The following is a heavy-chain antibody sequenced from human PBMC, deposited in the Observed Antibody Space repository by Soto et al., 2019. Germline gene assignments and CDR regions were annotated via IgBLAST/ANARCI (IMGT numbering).Heavy chain of an antibody. V-gene: IGHV5-51*01. CDR3: ARGFWSAEIGGWFDP. CDR1: GYSFTSYW. Sequence: GESLKISFKGSGYSFTSYWICWVRQMPVKGLEWMGIIYPGDSDTRYSPSFQGQVTISADKSISTAHLQWSSLKASDTAMYYCARGFWSAEIGGWFDPWGQGTLVTVSS. CDR2: IYPGDSDT. D-gene: IGHD3-3*01. J-gene: IGHJ5*02.